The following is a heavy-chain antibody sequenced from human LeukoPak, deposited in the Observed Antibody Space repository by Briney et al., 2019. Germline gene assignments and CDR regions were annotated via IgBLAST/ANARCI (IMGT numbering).Heavy chain of an antibody. D-gene: IGHD2-15*01. CDR1: GYTFTSYG. V-gene: IGHV1-18*01. CDR2: ISAYNGNT. CDR3: ARGLGYCSGGSCYGWFDP. Sequence: ASVKVSCKASGYTFTSYGISWVRQAPGQGLEWMGWISAYNGNTNYAQKLQGRVTMTTDTSTSTAYMELRSLRSDDTAVYYCARGLGYCSGGSCYGWFDPWGQGTLVTVSS. J-gene: IGHJ5*02.